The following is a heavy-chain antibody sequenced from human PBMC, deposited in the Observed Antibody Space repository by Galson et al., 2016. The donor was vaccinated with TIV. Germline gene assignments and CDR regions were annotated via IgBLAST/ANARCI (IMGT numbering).Heavy chain of an antibody. CDR2: IIPIFDTV. J-gene: IGHJ5*02. D-gene: IGHD6-13*01. CDR1: GDTFRYV. CDR3: ARDKTGYSSTWFEA. Sequence: SGDTFRYVINWVRQAPGQGLEWMGGIIPIFDTVNYAQNFQGRVTITADKSTSTAYMELSSLRSEDTAVYYCARDKTGYSSTWFEAWGQGTLVTVSS. V-gene: IGHV1-69*06.